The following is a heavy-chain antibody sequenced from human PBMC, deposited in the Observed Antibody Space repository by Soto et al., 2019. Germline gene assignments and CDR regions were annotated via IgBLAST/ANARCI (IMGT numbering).Heavy chain of an antibody. D-gene: IGHD5-12*01. Sequence: EVQLLESGGGLVQPGGSLRLSCAASGFTFSSYAMSWVRQAPGKGLEWVSAISGSGGSTYYADSVKGRFTISRDNSKNTLYLQMTSLRAEDTAVYYCANAFLRYSAATSDDFDLWGRGTLVTVSS. J-gene: IGHJ2*01. CDR1: GFTFSSYA. CDR3: ANAFLRYSAATSDDFDL. V-gene: IGHV3-23*01. CDR2: ISGSGGST.